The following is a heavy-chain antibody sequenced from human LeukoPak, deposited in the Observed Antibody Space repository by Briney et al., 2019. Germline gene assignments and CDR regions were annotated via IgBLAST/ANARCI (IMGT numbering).Heavy chain of an antibody. Sequence: ASVKVSCKASGYTFNSYGFSWVRQAPGQGLEWLGWISAYKGNTNYAQKLQGRVTMTTDTSTSTAYMELRSLRSDDTAVYYCAREGDYYDSSGYYSFDYWGQGTLVTVSS. CDR1: GYTFNSYG. CDR2: ISAYKGNT. J-gene: IGHJ4*02. D-gene: IGHD3-22*01. V-gene: IGHV1-18*01. CDR3: AREGDYYDSSGYYSFDY.